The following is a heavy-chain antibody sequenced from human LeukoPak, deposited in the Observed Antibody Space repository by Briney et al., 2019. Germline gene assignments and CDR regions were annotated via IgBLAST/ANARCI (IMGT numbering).Heavy chain of an antibody. CDR2: IYHSGST. V-gene: IGHV4-30-2*01. D-gene: IGHD3-22*01. Sequence: SETLSLTYAVSGGSISSGGYSWSWIRQPPGKGLEWIGYIYHSGSTYYNPSLKSRVTISVDRSKNQFSLKLSSVTAADTAVYYCARGSGYYCDYWGQGTLVTVSS. J-gene: IGHJ4*02. CDR3: ARGSGYYCDY. CDR1: GGSISSGGYS.